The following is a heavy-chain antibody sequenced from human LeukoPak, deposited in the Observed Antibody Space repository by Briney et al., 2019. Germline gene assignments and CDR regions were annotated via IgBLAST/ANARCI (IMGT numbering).Heavy chain of an antibody. J-gene: IGHJ5*02. V-gene: IGHV3-48*01. CDR1: GFTFSTYN. CDR2: ITSSSSTI. Sequence: QTGGSLRLSCAASGFTFSTYNMNWVRQAPGKGLEWVSYITSSSSTIYYADSVKGRFTVSRDNAKNSLYLQMNSLRAEDTAVYYCLVHCSRTTCGWFDPWGQGTLVTVSS. D-gene: IGHD2-2*01. CDR3: LVHCSRTTCGWFDP.